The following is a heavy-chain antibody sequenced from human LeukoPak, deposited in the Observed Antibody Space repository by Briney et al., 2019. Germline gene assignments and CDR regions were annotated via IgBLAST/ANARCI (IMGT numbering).Heavy chain of an antibody. CDR1: GGSVSRARYY. D-gene: IGHD2-21*02. V-gene: IGHV4-61*01. CDR2: IYYSGSS. J-gene: IGHJ4*02. Sequence: KPSETLSLTCTVPGGSVSRARYYWTWIRQPPGKGLEWMGYIYYSGSSDYNPSLKSRVTISLDTSKNQFSLKLSSVAAADTAVYYCATEYCGADCYFDSWGQGALVTVSS. CDR3: ATEYCGADCYFDS.